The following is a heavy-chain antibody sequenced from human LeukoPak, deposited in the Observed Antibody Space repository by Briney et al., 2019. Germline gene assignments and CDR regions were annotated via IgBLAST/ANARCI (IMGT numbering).Heavy chain of an antibody. CDR3: ARVTLGYYMDV. Sequence: SETLSLTCTVSGGSISSYYWSWIRQPPGKGLEGIGYIYYSGGTNYNPSLKSRVTISVDTSKNEFYLKLSSVTAADTAVYYCARVTLGYYMDVWGKGTPVTVSS. V-gene: IGHV4-59*01. CDR2: IYYSGGT. D-gene: IGHD5-18*01. J-gene: IGHJ6*03. CDR1: GGSISSYY.